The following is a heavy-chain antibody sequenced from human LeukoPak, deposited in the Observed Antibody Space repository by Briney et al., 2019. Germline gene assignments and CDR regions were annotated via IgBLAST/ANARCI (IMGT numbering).Heavy chain of an antibody. CDR1: GGSISGYY. V-gene: IGHV4-59*01. Sequence: PSETLSLTCTVSGGSISGYYLTWIRQPPGKGLEWIGHIYSSGSTKYNPSLKSRVTISVDTSKNQFSLNLSSVTAADTAVYYCARVTYDSSGYYHTYYYYVDVWGNGTTVTVSS. D-gene: IGHD3-22*01. J-gene: IGHJ6*03. CDR2: IYSSGST. CDR3: ARVTYDSSGYYHTYYYYVDV.